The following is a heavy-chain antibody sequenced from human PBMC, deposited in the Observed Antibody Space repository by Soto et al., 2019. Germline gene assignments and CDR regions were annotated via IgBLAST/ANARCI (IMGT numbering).Heavy chain of an antibody. D-gene: IGHD7-27*01. CDR2: ISWNGDDI. J-gene: IGHJ4*02. V-gene: IGHV3-9*01. Sequence: ELQLVESGGGVVQFGRSLRLSCEASGFTFDDHAMHWVRQVPGKGLEWVSGISWNGDDIGYVDSVKGRFTISRDNVKNVLYLQMDSLITDDTAVYFCAKDRKSDFPIGWGLDYWGQGTLVTVSS. CDR1: GFTFDDHA. CDR3: AKDRKSDFPIGWGLDY.